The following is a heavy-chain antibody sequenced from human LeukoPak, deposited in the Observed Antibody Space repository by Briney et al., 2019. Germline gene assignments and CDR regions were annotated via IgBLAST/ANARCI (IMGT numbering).Heavy chain of an antibody. CDR3: ARGVARGGGEFDP. CDR1: GGSISSGGYY. V-gene: IGHV4-31*03. D-gene: IGHD2-15*01. CDR2: IYYSGST. J-gene: IGHJ5*02. Sequence: SETLSLTCTVSGGSISSGGYYWSWIRQHPGKGLEWIGYIYYSGSTYYNPSLKSRVTISVDTSKNQFSLKLSSVTAADTAVYYCARGVARGGGEFDPWGPGTLVTVSS.